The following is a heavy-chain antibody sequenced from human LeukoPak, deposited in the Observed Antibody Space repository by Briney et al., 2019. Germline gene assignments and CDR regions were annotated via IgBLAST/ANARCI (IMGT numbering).Heavy chain of an antibody. J-gene: IGHJ4*02. V-gene: IGHV3-23*01. CDR1: GFSFTNYA. D-gene: IGHD3-16*02. CDR3: AKEKPFGGLFVTCDH. CDR2: ITSGGDT. Sequence: GGSLRLSCAASGFSFTNYAMSWLRQAPGKGLGWVSAITSGGDTYYADSVRGRFTISRDNSKNTLYLQLNSLRAEDTAVYYCAKEKPFGGLFVTCDHWGQGTLVTVSS.